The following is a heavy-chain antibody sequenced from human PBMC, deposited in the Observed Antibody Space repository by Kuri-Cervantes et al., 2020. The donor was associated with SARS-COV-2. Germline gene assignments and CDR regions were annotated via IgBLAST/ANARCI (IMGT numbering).Heavy chain of an antibody. CDR3: ARGLGYYYDSSGYGPVYYFDY. J-gene: IGHJ4*02. D-gene: IGHD3-22*01. Sequence: ESLKISCAVYGGSFSGYYWSWIRQPPGKGLEWIGEIYHSGSTNYNPSLKSRVTISVDTSKNQFSLKLSSVTAADTAVYYCARGLGYYYDSSGYGPVYYFDYWGQGTLVTVSS. CDR2: IYHSGST. CDR1: GGSFSGYY. V-gene: IGHV4-34*01.